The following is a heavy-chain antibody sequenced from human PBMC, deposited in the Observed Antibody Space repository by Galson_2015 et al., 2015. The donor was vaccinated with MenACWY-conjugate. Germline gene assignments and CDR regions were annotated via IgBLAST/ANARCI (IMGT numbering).Heavy chain of an antibody. CDR3: AKDMGALGGADY. D-gene: IGHD1-26*01. J-gene: IGHJ4*02. CDR1: GFTFSSYS. V-gene: IGHV3-23*01. Sequence: SLRLSCAASGFTFSSYSMSWVRQAPGKGLEWVSAISGSVSSTYYADSVKGRFTISRDNSKNTLNLQMNSLSAEDTVVYYCAKDMGALGGADYWGQGTLVTVSS. CDR2: ISGSVSST.